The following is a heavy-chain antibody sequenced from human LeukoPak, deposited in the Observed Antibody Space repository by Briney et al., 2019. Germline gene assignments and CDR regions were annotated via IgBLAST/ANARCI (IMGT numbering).Heavy chain of an antibody. CDR2: ISYDGSNK. Sequence: PGRSLRLSCAASGFTFSSHGMHWVRQAPGKGLEWVAVISYDGSNKYYADSVKGRFTISRDNSKNTLYLQMNSLRAEDTAVYYCARDLRMEGYYGMDVWGQGTTVTVSS. CDR1: GFTFSSHG. D-gene: IGHD1-1*01. CDR3: ARDLRMEGYYGMDV. J-gene: IGHJ6*02. V-gene: IGHV3-30*03.